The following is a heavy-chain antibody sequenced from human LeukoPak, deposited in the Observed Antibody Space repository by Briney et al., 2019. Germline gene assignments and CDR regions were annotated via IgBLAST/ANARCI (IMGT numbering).Heavy chain of an antibody. CDR3: AKPFHGSGTYFFFDY. CDR1: GFPFSSYA. CDR2: ISGSGVST. Sequence: GGSLRLSCAASGFPFSSYAMTWVRQAPGKGLEWVSTISGSGVSTYYADSVKGRFPISRDNSKNTLYLQMNSLRAEDTAVYYCAKPFHGSGTYFFFDYWGQGTLVTVSS. D-gene: IGHD3-10*01. V-gene: IGHV3-23*01. J-gene: IGHJ4*02.